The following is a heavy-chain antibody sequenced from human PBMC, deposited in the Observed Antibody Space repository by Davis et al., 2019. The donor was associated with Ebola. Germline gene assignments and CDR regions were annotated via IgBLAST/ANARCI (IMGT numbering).Heavy chain of an antibody. V-gene: IGHV3-9*01. CDR2: ISWNSGSI. D-gene: IGHD6-19*01. CDR3: AKDSRYSSGSIYFDY. CDR1: GFTFDDYA. J-gene: IGHJ4*02. Sequence: PGGSLRLSCAASGFTFDDYAMHWVRQAPGKGLEWVSGISWNSGSIGYADSVKGRFTISRDNAKNSLYLQMNSLRAEDTALYYCAKDSRYSSGSIYFDYWGQGTLVTVSS.